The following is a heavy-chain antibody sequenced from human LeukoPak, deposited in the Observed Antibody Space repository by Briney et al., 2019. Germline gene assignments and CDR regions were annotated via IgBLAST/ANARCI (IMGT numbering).Heavy chain of an antibody. CDR1: GESFSGHY. D-gene: IGHD3-10*01. J-gene: IGHJ4*02. CDR2: INHSGST. V-gene: IGHV4-34*01. Sequence: SETLSLTCAVYGESFSGHYWTWIRQPPGKGLEWIGEINHSGSTTSNPSLNNRVTISVDTSKNQFSLKLTSVTTADTAVYYCARPRYGSGSLDSWGQGTLVTVSS. CDR3: ARPRYGSGSLDS.